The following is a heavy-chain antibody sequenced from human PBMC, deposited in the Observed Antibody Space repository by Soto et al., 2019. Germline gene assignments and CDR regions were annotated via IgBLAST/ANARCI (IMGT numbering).Heavy chain of an antibody. CDR3: AASPSFWQNYYYGAMDV. Sequence: GASVKVSCKASGYTFSSYYMHWVRQAPGQGLEWMGTINPKSGSTTYAQKFQGRVTVTRDTSTSTVYMQLSSLRSEDTAVYYCAASPSFWQNYYYGAMDVWGQGTTVTVS. V-gene: IGHV1-46*01. J-gene: IGHJ6*02. CDR2: INPKSGST. CDR1: GYTFSSYY.